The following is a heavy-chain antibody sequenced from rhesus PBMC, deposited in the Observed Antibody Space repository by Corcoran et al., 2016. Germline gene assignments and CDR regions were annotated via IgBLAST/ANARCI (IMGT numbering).Heavy chain of an antibody. CDR2: IYNSRGNT. V-gene: IGHV4S7*01. D-gene: IGHD6-13*01. Sequence: QVQLQESGPGLLKPSETLSLTCAVSGGSISGGYGWGWIRQPPGKGLEWIGSIYNSRGNTYHNPAHKSRGTILTETSKNQFSRKLSAGTAADTAVYYWARDFIAARYYYGLDSWGQGVVVTVSS. CDR1: GGSISGGYG. CDR3: ARDFIAARYYYGLDS. J-gene: IGHJ6*01.